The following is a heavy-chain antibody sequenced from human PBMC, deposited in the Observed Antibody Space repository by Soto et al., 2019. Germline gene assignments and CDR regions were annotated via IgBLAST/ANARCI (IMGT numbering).Heavy chain of an antibody. CDR2: IIPIFGTA. CDR3: ARESPSTTVTSWAFDI. V-gene: IGHV1-69*01. J-gene: IGHJ3*02. Sequence: QVQLVQSGAEVKKPGSSVKVSCKASGGTFSSYAISWVRQAPGQGLEWMGGIIPIFGTANYAQKFQGRVTITADEPTSTAYMELSSLRSEDTAVYYCARESPSTTVTSWAFDIWGQGTMVTVSS. D-gene: IGHD4-17*01. CDR1: GGTFSSYA.